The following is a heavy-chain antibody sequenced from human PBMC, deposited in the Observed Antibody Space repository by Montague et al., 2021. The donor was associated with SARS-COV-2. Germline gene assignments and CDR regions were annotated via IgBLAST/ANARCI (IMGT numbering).Heavy chain of an antibody. CDR3: AREDRWNWFDP. J-gene: IGHJ5*02. CDR1: GGSISSDY. Sequence: SETLSLTCSVSGGSISSDYWSWIRQSPGKGLEWIGYIYYRGTTNYNPPLKSRVTFSVDTSKNQFSLKLISVTAADTAVYFCAREDRWNWFDPWGQGVLVTVSS. D-gene: IGHD5-24*01. V-gene: IGHV4-59*01. CDR2: IYYRGTT.